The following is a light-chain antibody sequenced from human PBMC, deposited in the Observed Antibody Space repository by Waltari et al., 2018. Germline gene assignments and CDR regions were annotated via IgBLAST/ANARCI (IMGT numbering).Light chain of an antibody. V-gene: IGLV2-8*01. CDR2: EVS. Sequence: QSALTQPPSASGSPGQSVTISCTGTSSDVGGYNYVSWYQQQPGKAPKLMISEVSKRPLGVPVRFSGSKSGNTSSLTFSGLQAEDVADYYCSSYAGSNNPLFGGGTKLTVL. J-gene: IGLJ2*01. CDR1: SSDVGGYNY. CDR3: SSYAGSNNPL.